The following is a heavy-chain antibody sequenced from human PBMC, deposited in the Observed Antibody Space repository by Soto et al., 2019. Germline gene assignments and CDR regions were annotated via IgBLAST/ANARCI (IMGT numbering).Heavy chain of an antibody. V-gene: IGHV4-59*01. CDR3: ARGLYGYSYYYMDV. Sequence: VKASETLSLTCTVSGGSISSYYWSWIRQPPGKGLEWIGYIYYSGSTNYNPSLKSRVTISVDTSKNQFSLKLSSVTAADTAVYYCARGLYGYSYYYMDVWGTGPTVTLSS. CDR1: GGSISSYY. CDR2: IYYSGST. D-gene: IGHD2-8*01. J-gene: IGHJ6*03.